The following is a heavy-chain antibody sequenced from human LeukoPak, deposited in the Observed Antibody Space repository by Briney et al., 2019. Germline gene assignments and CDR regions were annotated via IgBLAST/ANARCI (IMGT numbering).Heavy chain of an antibody. V-gene: IGHV4-59*01. J-gene: IGHJ3*02. CDR1: GGSISSYY. CDR2: IYYSGST. Sequence: PSETLSLTCTVSGGSISSYYWSSIRQPPGKGLEWIGYIYYSGSTIYNPSLKSRVTISVDTSKNQFSLKLSSVTAADTAVYYCARGGSYYYDSSGYTAFDIWGQGTMVTVSS. CDR3: ARGGSYYYDSSGYTAFDI. D-gene: IGHD3-22*01.